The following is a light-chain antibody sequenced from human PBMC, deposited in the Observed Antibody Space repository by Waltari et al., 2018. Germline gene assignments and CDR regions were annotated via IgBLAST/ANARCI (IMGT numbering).Light chain of an antibody. CDR2: DVS. CDR3: SSYTSSSTLEV. V-gene: IGLV2-14*03. Sequence: QSALTQPASVSGSPGQSITISCPGTSSDVGGSNYVPWYQQHPGKAPKLMIYDVSNRPSGVSNRFSGSKSGNTASLTISGLQAEDEADYYCSSYTSSSTLEVFGTGTKVTVL. J-gene: IGLJ1*01. CDR1: SSDVGGSNY.